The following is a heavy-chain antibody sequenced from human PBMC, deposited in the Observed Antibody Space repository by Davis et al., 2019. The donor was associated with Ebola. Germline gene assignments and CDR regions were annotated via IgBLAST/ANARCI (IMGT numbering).Heavy chain of an antibody. V-gene: IGHV3-23*01. CDR3: VKDSSNIWFDI. D-gene: IGHD2/OR15-2a*01. CDR2: FGTVGDT. Sequence: GESLKISCETSGFIFRNYVMSWVRQAPGKGLEWVSTFGTVGDTYYADSVKGRFAMSRVNSRGTLYLQMNSLRVEDSAIYYCVKDSSNIWFDIWGQGTLVTVSS. CDR1: GFIFRNYV. J-gene: IGHJ3*02.